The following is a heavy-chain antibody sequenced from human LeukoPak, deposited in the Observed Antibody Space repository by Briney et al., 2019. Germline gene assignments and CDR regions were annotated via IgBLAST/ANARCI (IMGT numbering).Heavy chain of an antibody. CDR1: GYTLTELS. Sequence: ASVTVSCKVSGYTLTELSMHWVRQAPGKGLEWMGGFDPEDGETIYAQKFQGRVTMTEDTSTDTAYMELSSLRSEDTAVYYCATDPRQGVGPFDYWGQGTLVTVSS. D-gene: IGHD3-10*01. CDR3: ATDPRQGVGPFDY. CDR2: FDPEDGET. J-gene: IGHJ4*02. V-gene: IGHV1-24*01.